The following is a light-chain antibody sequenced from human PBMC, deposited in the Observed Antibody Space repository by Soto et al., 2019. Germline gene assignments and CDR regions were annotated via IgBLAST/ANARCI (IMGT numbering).Light chain of an antibody. Sequence: QAVVTQEPSLTVSPGGTVTLTCDSSTGPVTSGHWPYWLQQKPGQAPRTLIYDTSKKHSWTPARFSGSLLGGKAALTLSGAQPEDEADYYCSSYTSSSTLVFGTGTKLTVL. V-gene: IGLV7-46*01. J-gene: IGLJ1*01. CDR3: SSYTSSSTLV. CDR1: TGPVTSGHW. CDR2: DTS.